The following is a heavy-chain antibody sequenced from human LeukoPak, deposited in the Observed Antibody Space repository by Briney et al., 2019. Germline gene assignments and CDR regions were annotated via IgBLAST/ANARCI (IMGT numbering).Heavy chain of an antibody. CDR3: AKDPNFYYCMDV. J-gene: IGHJ6*03. CDR2: ISSSSSYI. CDR1: GFTFSTYS. Sequence: PGGSLRLSCAASGFTFSTYSMNWVRQAPGKGLEWVSSISSSSSYIYYADSVKGRFTISRDNAKNSLYLQMNSLRADDTAVYYCAKDPNFYYCMDVWGKGTTVTISS. V-gene: IGHV3-21*01.